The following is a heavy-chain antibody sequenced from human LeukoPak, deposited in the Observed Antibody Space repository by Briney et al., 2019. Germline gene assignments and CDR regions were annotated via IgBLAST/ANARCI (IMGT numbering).Heavy chain of an antibody. CDR2: MYYSGRT. J-gene: IGHJ6*02. Sequence: AETLSLTCTVSGGSISSYYWSWIRQPPGKGLEWIGYMYYSGRTNYNPSLKSRVTISVDTSKNQFSLELSSVTAADTAVYYCARTFSESYYYYGLDVWGQGTTVTVS. D-gene: IGHD1-26*01. CDR3: ARTFSESYYYYGLDV. V-gene: IGHV4-59*01. CDR1: GGSISSYY.